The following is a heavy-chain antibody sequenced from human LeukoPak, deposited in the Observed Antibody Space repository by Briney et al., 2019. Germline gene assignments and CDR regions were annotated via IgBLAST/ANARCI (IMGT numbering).Heavy chain of an antibody. V-gene: IGHV3-48*03. CDR3: VRGRDYFDC. J-gene: IGHJ4*02. CDR1: GFTFSSYE. D-gene: IGHD4-17*01. Sequence: PGGSLRLSCAASGFTFSSYEMNWVRQAPGKGLEWVSYISSSGSTIYYADSVEGRFTISRDNAKNSLYLQMNSLRAEDTAVYYCVRGRDYFDCWGQGTLVTVSS. CDR2: ISSSGSTI.